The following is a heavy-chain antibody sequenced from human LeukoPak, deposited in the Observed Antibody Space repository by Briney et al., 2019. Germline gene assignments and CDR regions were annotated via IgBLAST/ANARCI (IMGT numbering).Heavy chain of an antibody. Sequence: PGGSLRLSCAASGFTFRNYAMIWVRQAPGKGLEWVSIILSDDSAYYADSVKGRFTISRDNSKNTVYLQMNSLRVEDTAIYYCAKGRSFGFDIWGQGTMVTVSS. CDR1: GFTFRNYA. D-gene: IGHD3-9*01. CDR2: ILSDDSA. J-gene: IGHJ3*02. V-gene: IGHV3-23*01. CDR3: AKGRSFGFDI.